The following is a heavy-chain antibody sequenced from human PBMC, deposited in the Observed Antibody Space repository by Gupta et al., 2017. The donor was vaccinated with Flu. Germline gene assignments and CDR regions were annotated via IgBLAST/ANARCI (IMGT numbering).Heavy chain of an antibody. CDR2: IIPKFDTP. V-gene: IGHV1-69*06. Sequence: QVQLVQSGAEVKKPGSSVKISCKASGGTFNSNAISWVRQAPGQGLEWMGGIIPKFDTPNYAQKFQGRITITADKSTNTVYMEVSSLRSEDTAVYFCARDYDGSGTYYYYYFGMDVWGQGTTVTVSS. CDR1: GGTFNSNA. J-gene: IGHJ6*02. CDR3: ARDYDGSGTYYYYYFGMDV. D-gene: IGHD3-22*01.